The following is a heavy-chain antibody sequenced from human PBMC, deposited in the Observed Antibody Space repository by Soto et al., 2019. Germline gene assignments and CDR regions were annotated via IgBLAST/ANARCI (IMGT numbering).Heavy chain of an antibody. J-gene: IGHJ4*02. CDR1: GYSLNTYY. CDR3: ARGGHIAVVTASFDY. Sequence: VASVKVSCEPCGYSLNTYYLHWVRQAPGQGLEWMGIIHPSGGGSTYAQKFLGRVTMTRDTSTSTVFMELSSLRSADTAVYYCARGGHIAVVTASFDYWGQGTLVTVSS. D-gene: IGHD2-21*02. V-gene: IGHV1-46*02. CDR2: IHPSGGGS.